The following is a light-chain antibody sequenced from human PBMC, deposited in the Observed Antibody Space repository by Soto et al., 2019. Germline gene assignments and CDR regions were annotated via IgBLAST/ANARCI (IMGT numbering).Light chain of an antibody. CDR2: DAS. V-gene: IGKV3-11*01. CDR1: QSVSTY. Sequence: EIVLTQSPATLSLSPGEIAALSCSASQSVSTYLAWYQQKPGQAPRLFIYDASNRATGIPARFSGSGSGTDFTLTISSLEPEDFAVYYCQQRSKWPITFGQGTRLEIK. CDR3: QQRSKWPIT. J-gene: IGKJ5*01.